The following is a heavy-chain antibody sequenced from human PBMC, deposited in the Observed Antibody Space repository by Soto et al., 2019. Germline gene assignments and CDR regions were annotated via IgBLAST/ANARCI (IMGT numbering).Heavy chain of an antibody. CDR3: ARQPWKFEVGSSTDAFDI. CDR2: IYYSGNT. V-gene: IGHV4-59*08. Sequence: QVQLQESGPGLVKPSETLSLTCTVSNDSISNYYWSWIRQPPGKGLEWVGYIYYSGNTNYNPSLKPRVTMSVGTSKKEVYLKLNSVSAADTAMYYCARQPWKFEVGSSTDAFDIWGQGTMVTVSS. J-gene: IGHJ3*02. CDR1: NDSISNYY. D-gene: IGHD2-2*01.